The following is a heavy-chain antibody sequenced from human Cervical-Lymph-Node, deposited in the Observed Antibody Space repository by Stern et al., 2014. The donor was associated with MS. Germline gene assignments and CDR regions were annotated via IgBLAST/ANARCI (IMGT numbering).Heavy chain of an antibody. CDR2: ISADSGNT. J-gene: IGHJ4*02. Sequence: QVQLVQSGTEVKKPGASVLVSCKASGYTFTTYGITWVRQAPGQGLEWMGWISADSGNTKYAQKFQDRVTMTRDTTTGTAYMEVRSLRSEDTAVHYCARDKMHAFDYWGQGTQVTVPS. D-gene: IGHD2-8*01. CDR3: ARDKMHAFDY. V-gene: IGHV1-18*01. CDR1: GYTFTTYG.